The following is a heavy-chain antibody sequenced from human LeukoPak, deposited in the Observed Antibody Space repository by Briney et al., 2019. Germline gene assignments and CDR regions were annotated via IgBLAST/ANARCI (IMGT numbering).Heavy chain of an antibody. CDR1: GFTVSSNY. J-gene: IGHJ3*02. CDR3: ARDQTVPPGDAFDI. V-gene: IGHV3-53*01. Sequence: PGGSLRLSCAASGFTVSSNYMSWVRQAPGKGLEWVSVIYSGGSTYYAGSVKGRFTISRDNSKNTLYLQMNSLRAEDTAVYYCARDQTVPPGDAFDIWGQGTMVTVSS. D-gene: IGHD4-17*01. CDR2: IYSGGST.